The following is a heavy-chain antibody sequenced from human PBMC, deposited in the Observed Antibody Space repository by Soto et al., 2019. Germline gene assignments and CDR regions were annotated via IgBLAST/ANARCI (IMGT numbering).Heavy chain of an antibody. J-gene: IGHJ5*02. D-gene: IGHD3-3*01. Sequence: GGSLRLSCAASGFTFSSYSMNWVRQAPGKGLEWVSSISSSSSYIYYADSVKGRFTISRDNAKNSLYLQMNSLRAEDTAVYYCARDHDFWSGYFSPWFDPWGQGXLVTVSS. CDR3: ARDHDFWSGYFSPWFDP. V-gene: IGHV3-21*01. CDR2: ISSSSSYI. CDR1: GFTFSSYS.